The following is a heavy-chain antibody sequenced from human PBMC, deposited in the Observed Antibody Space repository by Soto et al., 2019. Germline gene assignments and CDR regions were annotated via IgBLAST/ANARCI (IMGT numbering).Heavy chain of an antibody. CDR3: ARSGLGAIDY. CDR1: GGSISSGGYY. V-gene: IGHV4-31*03. CDR2: IYYSGST. D-gene: IGHD1-26*01. J-gene: IGHJ4*02. Sequence: SETLSLTCTVSGGSISSGGYYWSWIRQHPGRGLEWIGYIYYSGSTYYNPSLKSRVTISVDTSKNQFSLKLSSVTAADTAVYYCARSGLGAIDYWGQGTLVTVSS.